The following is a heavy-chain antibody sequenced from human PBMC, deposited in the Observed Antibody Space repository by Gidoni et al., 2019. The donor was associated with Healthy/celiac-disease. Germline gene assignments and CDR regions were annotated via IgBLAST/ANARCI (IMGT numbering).Heavy chain of an antibody. CDR1: GGTFSSYA. CDR2: IIPLFGTA. D-gene: IGHD3-22*01. J-gene: IGHJ4*02. V-gene: IGHV1-69*01. Sequence: QVQLVQSGAEVKKPGSSVKVSCKASGGTFSSYAISWVRQAPVQGLEWMGGIIPLFGTANYAQKFQGRVTITADESTSTAYMELSSLRSEDTAVYYCARVVYYDSSGYYPNDFDYWGQGTLVTVSS. CDR3: ARVVYYDSSGYYPNDFDY.